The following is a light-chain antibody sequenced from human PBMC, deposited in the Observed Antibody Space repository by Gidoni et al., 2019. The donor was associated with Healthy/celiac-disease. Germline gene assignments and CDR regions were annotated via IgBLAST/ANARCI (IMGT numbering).Light chain of an antibody. CDR3: CSYAGSSTFWV. CDR2: EGS. CDR1: RSDLGSYNL. J-gene: IGLJ3*02. Sequence: QSALTQPASVSGSPGPSLTISCTGTRSDLGSYNLVSWYQQHPGKAPKLMIYEGSKRPSGVSNRFSGSKSGNTASLTISGLQAEDEADYYCCSYAGSSTFWVFGGGTKLTVL. V-gene: IGLV2-23*01.